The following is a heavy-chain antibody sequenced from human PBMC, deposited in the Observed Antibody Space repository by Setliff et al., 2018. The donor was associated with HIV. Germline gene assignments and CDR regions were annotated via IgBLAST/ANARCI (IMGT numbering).Heavy chain of an antibody. CDR1: GFTFSSFS. J-gene: IGHJ4*02. CDR3: ARGGFGVVIIERLGVDY. V-gene: IGHV3-48*01. CDR2: ITSSGNTM. Sequence: GGSLRLSCAASGFTFSSFSMHRVRQAPGKGLEWVSYITSSGNTMDYADSVKGRFTISRDNSKNTLYLQMNSLRAEDTAVYYCARGGFGVVIIERLGVDYWGQGTKVTVSS. D-gene: IGHD3-3*01.